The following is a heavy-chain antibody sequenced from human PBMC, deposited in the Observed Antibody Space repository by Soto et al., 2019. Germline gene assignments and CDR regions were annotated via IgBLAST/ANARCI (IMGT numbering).Heavy chain of an antibody. Sequence: QVQLVQSGAEVKKPGASVKVSCKASGYTFTSYGISWVRQAPGQGLEWMGWISAYNGNTNYAQKLQGRVTMTTDTATSTAYMELRSLRSDDTAVYYCARDMTFRGSHKGGMDVWGQGTTVTVSS. CDR3: ARDMTFRGSHKGGMDV. CDR1: GYTFTSYG. CDR2: ISAYNGNT. V-gene: IGHV1-18*01. J-gene: IGHJ6*02. D-gene: IGHD3-10*01.